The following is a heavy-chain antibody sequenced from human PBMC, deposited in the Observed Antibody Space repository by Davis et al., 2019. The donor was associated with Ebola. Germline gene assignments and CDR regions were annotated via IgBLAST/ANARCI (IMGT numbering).Heavy chain of an antibody. V-gene: IGHV6-1*01. Sequence: HSQTLSLTCAISGNSVSWNSGAWNWIRQSPSRGLEWLGRTYYSSKWYNDYAVSVNSRIIFSPDTSKNQFSLQLNSVTPEDTAVYYCARFNRGHRNFDYWGRGTLVTVSS. J-gene: IGHJ4*02. CDR1: GNSVSWNSGA. CDR3: ARFNRGHRNFDY. CDR2: TYYSSKWYN. D-gene: IGHD7-27*01.